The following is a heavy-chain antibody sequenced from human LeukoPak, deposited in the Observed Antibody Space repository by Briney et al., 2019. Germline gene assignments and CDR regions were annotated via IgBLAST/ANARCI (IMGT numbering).Heavy chain of an antibody. Sequence: GRPLRLSCAASGFTFSSYAMHWVRQAPGKGLEWVAVISYDGSNKYHADSVKGRFTISRDNSKNTLYLQMNSLRAEDTAVYYCARAREYYFDYWGQGTLVTVSS. V-gene: IGHV3-30-3*01. J-gene: IGHJ4*02. CDR2: ISYDGSNK. D-gene: IGHD2/OR15-2a*01. CDR1: GFTFSSYA. CDR3: ARAREYYFDY.